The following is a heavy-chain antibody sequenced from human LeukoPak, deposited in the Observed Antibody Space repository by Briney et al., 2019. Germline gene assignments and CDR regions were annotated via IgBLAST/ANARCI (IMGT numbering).Heavy chain of an antibody. J-gene: IGHJ4*02. CDR1: GFTFSKAW. V-gene: IGHV3-15*01. D-gene: IGHD6-6*01. CDR2: IKSKTDGGTA. Sequence: GGSLRLSCAASGFTFSKAWMSWVRQAPGKGLEWVGRIKSKTDGGTADYAAPMKGRFTLSRDDSKNTLYLQVNSLKTEDTAVYYCTTDQGIAVRPVFDYWGQGTLVTVSS. CDR3: TTDQGIAVRPVFDY.